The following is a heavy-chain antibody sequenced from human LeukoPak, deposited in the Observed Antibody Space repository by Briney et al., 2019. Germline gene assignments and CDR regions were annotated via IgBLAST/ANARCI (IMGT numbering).Heavy chain of an antibody. D-gene: IGHD3-10*01. CDR3: ARARNYYGSGSYYNRYFDL. CDR2: IYYSGST. J-gene: IGHJ2*01. V-gene: IGHV4-59*01. CDR1: GGSISSYY. Sequence: PSETLSLTCTVSGGSISSYYWNWIRQPPGKGLEWIGYIYYSGSTNYNPSLKSRVTISVDTSKNQFSLKLSSVTAADTAVYYCARARNYYGSGSYYNRYFDLWGRGTLVTVSS.